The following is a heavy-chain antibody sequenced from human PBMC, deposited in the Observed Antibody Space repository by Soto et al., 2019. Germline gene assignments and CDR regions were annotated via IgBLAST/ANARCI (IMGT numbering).Heavy chain of an antibody. V-gene: IGHV3-74*01. J-gene: IGHJ4*02. CDR3: ARDWAAAFDY. CDR1: GFTFSSYW. CDR2: INSDGSST. Sequence: GGSLRLSCAASGFTFSSYWMHWVRQAPGKGLVWVSHINSDGSSTSYADSVKGRFTISRDNAKNTLYLQMNSLRAEDTAVYYCARDWAAAFDYWGQGTLVTVSS. D-gene: IGHD6-13*01.